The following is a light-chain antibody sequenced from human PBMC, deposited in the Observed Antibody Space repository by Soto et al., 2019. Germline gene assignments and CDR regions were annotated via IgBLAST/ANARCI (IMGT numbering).Light chain of an antibody. CDR2: AAS. J-gene: IGKJ1*01. Sequence: DIQMTQSPSTLSASVGDRVTITYRASQSISGWLAWYQQKPGKAPELLIYAASTLQSGVPSRFSGSGSGTDFTLTISCLQSEDFATYYCQQYYSFPPTFGQGTKVDI. CDR3: QQYYSFPPT. CDR1: QSISGW. V-gene: IGKV1-5*01.